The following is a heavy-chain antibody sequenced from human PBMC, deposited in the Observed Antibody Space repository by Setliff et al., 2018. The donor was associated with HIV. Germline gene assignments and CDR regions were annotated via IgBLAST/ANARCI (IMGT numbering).Heavy chain of an antibody. J-gene: IGHJ4*02. Sequence: NPGGSLRLSCAASGFTFSSYGMHWVRQAPGKGLEWVSTISSGSNIYYADSVKGRFTISRDNAENLLYLQMNSLRVEDTAVYYCARPFDQWGQGALVTVSS. V-gene: IGHV3-21*01. CDR2: ISSGSNI. CDR1: GFTFSSYG. CDR3: ARPFDQ.